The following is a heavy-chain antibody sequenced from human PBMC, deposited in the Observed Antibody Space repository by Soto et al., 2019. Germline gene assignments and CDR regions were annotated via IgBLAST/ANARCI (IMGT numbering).Heavy chain of an antibody. V-gene: IGHV4-61*08. D-gene: IGHD5-18*01. Sequence: SETLSLTCTVSGGSVSSGDYYWSWIRQPPGKGLEWIGYIYYSGNTNYNPSLKSRVIISVDTSKNLFSLKLTSVTAADAAVYYCARIPVDTSMIYWLDPWGQGTLVTVSS. CDR3: ARIPVDTSMIYWLDP. CDR2: IYYSGNT. J-gene: IGHJ5*02. CDR1: GGSVSSGDYY.